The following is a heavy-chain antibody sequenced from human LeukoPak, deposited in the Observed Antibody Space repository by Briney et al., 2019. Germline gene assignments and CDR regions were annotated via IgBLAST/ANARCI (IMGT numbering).Heavy chain of an antibody. D-gene: IGHD6-13*01. Sequence: NASETLSLTCTVSGGSISSGSYYWNWIRQPAGKGLEWFGRIYTSGSTNYNPSLKSRVTISVDTSKNQFSLKLSSVTAADTAIYYCVTTHSSWYSSFDFWGQGTLVTVSS. V-gene: IGHV4-61*02. CDR2: IYTSGST. CDR3: VTTHSSWYSSFDF. J-gene: IGHJ4*02. CDR1: GGSISSGSYY.